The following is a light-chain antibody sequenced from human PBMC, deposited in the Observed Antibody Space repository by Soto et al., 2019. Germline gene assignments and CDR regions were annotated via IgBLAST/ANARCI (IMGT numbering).Light chain of an antibody. CDR3: QVWDSSTGEV. Sequence: SYELTQPLSVSVALGQTARITCGGNNIGSKNVYWYQQKPGQAPVLVIYRNTNRPSGIPERFSGSNSGNTATLTITRAQVGDEADYYCQVWDSSTGEVFGGGTKLTVL. V-gene: IGLV3-9*01. J-gene: IGLJ3*02. CDR2: RNT. CDR1: NIGSKN.